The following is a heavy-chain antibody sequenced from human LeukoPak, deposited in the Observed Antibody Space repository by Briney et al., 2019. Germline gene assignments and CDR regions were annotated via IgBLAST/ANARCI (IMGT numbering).Heavy chain of an antibody. CDR1: GVPINRGDYY. CDR2: MYSSGST. CDR3: ARPYYYDSRIDP. J-gene: IGHJ5*02. V-gene: IGHV4-30-4*01. Sequence: PSETLSLTCTVSGVPINRGDYYWRWIRQPPGKGLERIGYMYSSGSTYYNPSLKSRATISVDPSKNEFSLKLSSVTAADAAVYYCARPYYYDSRIDPWGQGTLVTVSA. D-gene: IGHD3-22*01.